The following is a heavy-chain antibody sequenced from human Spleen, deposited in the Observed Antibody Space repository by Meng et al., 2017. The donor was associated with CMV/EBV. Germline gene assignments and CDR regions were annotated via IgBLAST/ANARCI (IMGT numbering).Heavy chain of an antibody. CDR2: IYDTVST. D-gene: IGHD1-26*01. CDR1: DGSISGHY. V-gene: IGHV4-59*11. Sequence: GSLRLSCTVSDGSISGHYWSWIRQPPGKGLEWIGYIYDTVSTNYSPSLESRVTMSIDTSKNQFSLKLSSVTAADTAVYYCARVLYAWEQGTYYFDYWGQGTLVTVS. J-gene: IGHJ4*02. CDR3: ARVLYAWEQGTYYFDY.